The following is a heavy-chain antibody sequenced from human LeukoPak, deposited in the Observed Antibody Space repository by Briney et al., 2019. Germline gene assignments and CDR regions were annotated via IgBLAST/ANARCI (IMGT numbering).Heavy chain of an antibody. J-gene: IGHJ3*02. Sequence: GGSLRLSRAASRFILSSNYMSWVRQAPGKGLGWVSVIYSGGSTYYADSVKGRFTISRDNSKNTLYLQMNSLRAEDTAVYYRASHYCSGGSCYGAFDIWGQGTMVTVSS. CDR1: RFILSSNY. V-gene: IGHV3-53*01. D-gene: IGHD2-15*01. CDR3: ASHYCSGGSCYGAFDI. CDR2: IYSGGST.